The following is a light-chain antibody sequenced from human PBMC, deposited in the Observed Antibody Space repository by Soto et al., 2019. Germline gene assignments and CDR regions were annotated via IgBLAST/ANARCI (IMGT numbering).Light chain of an antibody. V-gene: IGLV2-14*01. J-gene: IGLJ1*01. CDR2: EVS. Sequence: QSALTQPASVSGSPGQSITISCTGTSNDVGGYNYVSWYQQHPGKAPKLVIYEVSHRPSGISDRFSGSKSGNTASLTISGLQVEDEAEYYCSSYTTSSPNVFGPGTQLTVL. CDR1: SNDVGGYNY. CDR3: SSYTTSSPNV.